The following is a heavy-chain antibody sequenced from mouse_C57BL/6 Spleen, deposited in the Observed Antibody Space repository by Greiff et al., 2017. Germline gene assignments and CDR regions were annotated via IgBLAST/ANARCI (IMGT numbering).Heavy chain of an antibody. V-gene: IGHV1-53*01. CDR3: AGIYYGYDDYAMDD. CDR2: INPSNGGT. D-gene: IGHD2-2*01. Sequence: QVQLQQPGTELVKPGASVKLSCKASGYTFTSYWMHWVKQRPGQGLEWIGNINPSNGGTNYNEKFKAKATLTVDKSSSTAYMQLKSLTSEDSAVYYCAGIYYGYDDYAMDDWGQGTSVTVSS. CDR1: GYTFTSYW. J-gene: IGHJ4*01.